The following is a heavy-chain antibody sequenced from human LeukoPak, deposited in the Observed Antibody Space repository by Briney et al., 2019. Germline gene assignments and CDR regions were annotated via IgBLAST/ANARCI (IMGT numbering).Heavy chain of an antibody. D-gene: IGHD3-10*01. J-gene: IGHJ6*03. CDR2: IYYSGST. CDR1: GGSISSSSYY. CDR3: ARQALGEFDYYYYYMDV. V-gene: IGHV4-39*01. Sequence: SETLSLTCTVSGGSISSSSYYWGWIRQPPGKGLEWIGSIYYSGSTYYNPSLKSLVTISVDTSKNQFSLKLSSVTAADTAVYYCARQALGEFDYYYYYMDVWGKGTTVTVSS.